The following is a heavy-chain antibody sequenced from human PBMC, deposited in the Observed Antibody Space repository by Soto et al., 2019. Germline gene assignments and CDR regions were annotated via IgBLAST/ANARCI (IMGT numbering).Heavy chain of an antibody. J-gene: IGHJ6*03. CDR2: ISYDGSNK. Sequence: PWGSLRLSCAASGFTFSSYGMHWVRQAPGKGLEWVAVISYDGSNKYYADSVKGRFTISRDNSKNTLYLQMNSLRAEDTAVYYCAKEREQLGTYYYYYYMDVWGKGTTVTVSS. CDR1: GFTFSSYG. CDR3: AKEREQLGTYYYYYYMDV. V-gene: IGHV3-30*18. D-gene: IGHD6-6*01.